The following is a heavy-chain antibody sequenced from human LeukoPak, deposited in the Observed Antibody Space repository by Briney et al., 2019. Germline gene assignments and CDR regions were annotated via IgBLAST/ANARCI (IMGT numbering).Heavy chain of an antibody. V-gene: IGHV3-11*04. CDR2: IIESGSST. D-gene: IGHD6-6*01. CDR1: GFTLSDSD. CDR3: ARDRHVPGLYYYYMDV. J-gene: IGHJ6*03. Sequence: GGSLRLSCVASGFTLSDSDMSWIRQAPGKGLEWVSYIIESGSSTYYADSVTGRFTISRDNAKNSLYLQMNSLRPEDTAVYFCARDRHVPGLYYYYMDVWGKGTTVTVSS.